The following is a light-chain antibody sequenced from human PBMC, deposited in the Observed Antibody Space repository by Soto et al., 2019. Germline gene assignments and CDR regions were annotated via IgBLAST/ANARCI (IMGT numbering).Light chain of an antibody. V-gene: IGLV2-14*01. CDR1: SSDVGGYDY. J-gene: IGLJ1*01. CDR3: SSLRSGSTRV. Sequence: QSGLTQPASVSGSPGQSIAISCTGTSSDVGGYDYVSWYQQHPDKAPKLIVYEVTHRPSGVSSRFSGSKSGNTASLTISGLQAEDEADYYCSSLRSGSTRVFGTGTKV. CDR2: EVT.